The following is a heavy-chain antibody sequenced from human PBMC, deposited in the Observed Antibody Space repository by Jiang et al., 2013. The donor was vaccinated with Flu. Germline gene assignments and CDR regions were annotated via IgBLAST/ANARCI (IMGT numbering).Heavy chain of an antibody. CDR3: ASPDTAMVY. CDR1: GGSFSGYY. Sequence: LLKPSETLSLTCAVYGGSFSGYYWSWIRQPPGKGLEWIGEINHSGSTNYNPSLKSRVTISVDTSKNQFSLKLNSVTAADTAVYYCASPDTAMVYWGQGTLVTVSS. J-gene: IGHJ4*02. CDR2: INHSGST. D-gene: IGHD5-18*01. V-gene: IGHV4-34*01.